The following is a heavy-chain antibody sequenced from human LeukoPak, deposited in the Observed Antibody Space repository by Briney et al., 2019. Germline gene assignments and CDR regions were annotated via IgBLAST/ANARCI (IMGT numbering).Heavy chain of an antibody. Sequence: GGSLRLSCAASGFTFSSYDMSWVRQAPGKGLEWVSVISAAGGTTYYADSVKGRFTTSRDNSKNTLYLQMNSLRAEDAAIYYCARKPGDIDYWGQGTLVTVSS. J-gene: IGHJ4*02. V-gene: IGHV3-23*01. D-gene: IGHD1-1*01. CDR3: ARKPGDIDY. CDR1: GFTFSSYD. CDR2: ISAAGGTT.